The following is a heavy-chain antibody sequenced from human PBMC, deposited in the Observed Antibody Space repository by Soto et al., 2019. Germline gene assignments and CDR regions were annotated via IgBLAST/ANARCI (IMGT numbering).Heavy chain of an antibody. CDR3: ARDLGAGSGSYSP. CDR1: GFTFSSYA. J-gene: IGHJ5*02. V-gene: IGHV3-30-3*01. Sequence: QVQLVESGGGVVQPGRSLRLSCAASGFTFSSYAMHWVRQAPGKGLEWVAVISYDGSNKYSADSVKGRFTISRDNSKNTLYLQMSSLRAEDTAVYYCARDLGAGSGSYSPWGQGTLVTVSS. D-gene: IGHD3-10*01. CDR2: ISYDGSNK.